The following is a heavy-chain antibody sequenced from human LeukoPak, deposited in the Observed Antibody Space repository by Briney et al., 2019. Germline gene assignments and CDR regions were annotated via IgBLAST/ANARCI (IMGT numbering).Heavy chain of an antibody. V-gene: IGHV5-51*01. CDR1: GNNYW. CDR2: IYFCDPDT. J-gene: IGHJ4*02. D-gene: IGHD2-8*01. CDR3: GRHSYGLDY. Sequence: GESVKISCKASGNNYWIAWVRQLPGKGLEWLGIIYFCDPDTRYSPPFQGRLTISADKSISAAYLQLSSLKASDTAIYFCGRHSYGLDYWGQGTLVTVSS.